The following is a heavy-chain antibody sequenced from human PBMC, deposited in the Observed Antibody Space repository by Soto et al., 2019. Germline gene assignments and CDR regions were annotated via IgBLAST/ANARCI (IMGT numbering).Heavy chain of an antibody. V-gene: IGHV1-2*02. J-gene: IGHJ5*02. Sequence: GASGKVSCKASGYTFSDYFIHWVRQAPGQGLEWMGMINPTSGATKFPHSSRAGVSMTRDTSITTVFVELSRLTSADTAVYYCARGGYSSASIRFDPWGQVRLVT. CDR1: GYTFSDYF. CDR3: ARGGYSSASIRFDP. D-gene: IGHD5-12*01. CDR2: INPTSGAT.